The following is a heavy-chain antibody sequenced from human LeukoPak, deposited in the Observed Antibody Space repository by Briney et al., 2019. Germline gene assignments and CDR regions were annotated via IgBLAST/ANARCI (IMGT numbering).Heavy chain of an antibody. J-gene: IGHJ4*02. CDR3: ARGILWFGELSSLGY. CDR1: GYTFTNYA. Sequence: PGGSLRLSCAASGYTFTNYAIHWVRQAPGQRLEWMGWINAGNGNTKYSQKFQDRVTITRDTSATTIYMELSSLKSEDTAVYYCARGILWFGELSSLGYWGQGTLVTVSS. CDR2: INAGNGNT. D-gene: IGHD3-10*01. V-gene: IGHV1-3*01.